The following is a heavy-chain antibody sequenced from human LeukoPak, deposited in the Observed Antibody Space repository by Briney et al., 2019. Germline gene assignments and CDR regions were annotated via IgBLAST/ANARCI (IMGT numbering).Heavy chain of an antibody. Sequence: ASVKVSCKASGYTFTSYYMHWVRQAPGQGLEWMGIINPSGGSTNYAQKLQGRVTMTTDTSTSTAYMELRSLRSDDTAVYYCARMYYYGSGSYYAFDIWGQGTMVTVSS. CDR2: INPSGGST. V-gene: IGHV1-46*01. J-gene: IGHJ3*02. CDR3: ARMYYYGSGSYYAFDI. D-gene: IGHD3-10*01. CDR1: GYTFTSYY.